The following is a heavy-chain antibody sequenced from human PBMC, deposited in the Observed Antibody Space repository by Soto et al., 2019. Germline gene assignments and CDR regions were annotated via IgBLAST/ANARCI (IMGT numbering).Heavy chain of an antibody. Sequence: GGSLRLSCVASGMTFGSRAMSWVRQAPGEGLEWVSTITDTGGDTKYADSVRGRFTMSRDNSKKTLYLQMNSLRAEDSALYYCARGSTDSYPGSRIFDFWGRGTLVTVSS. CDR2: ITDTGGDT. V-gene: IGHV3-23*01. J-gene: IGHJ4*02. CDR3: ARGSTDSYPGSRIFDF. D-gene: IGHD3-10*01. CDR1: GMTFGSRA.